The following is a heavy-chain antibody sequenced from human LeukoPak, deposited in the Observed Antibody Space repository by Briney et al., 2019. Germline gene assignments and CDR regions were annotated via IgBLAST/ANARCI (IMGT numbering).Heavy chain of an antibody. CDR1: GFTFSSYW. V-gene: IGHV3-7*01. CDR2: IKQDGSEK. D-gene: IGHD3-22*01. Sequence: GGSLRLSCAASGFTFSSYWMSWVRQAPGKGLEWVANIKQDGSEKYYVDSVKGRFTISRDNAKNSLYLQMNSLRAEDTAVYYCARDRTYDSSGYSDYWGQGTLVTVSS. J-gene: IGHJ4*02. CDR3: ARDRTYDSSGYSDY.